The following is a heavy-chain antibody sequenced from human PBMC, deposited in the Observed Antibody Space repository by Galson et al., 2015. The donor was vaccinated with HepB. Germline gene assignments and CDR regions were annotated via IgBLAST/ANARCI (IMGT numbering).Heavy chain of an antibody. D-gene: IGHD3-22*01. V-gene: IGHV3-48*01. CDR2: ISSSSSTI. J-gene: IGHJ4*02. CDR3: ARGDYDSSGFFPPIDY. CDR1: GFTFSSYS. Sequence: SLRLSCAASGFTFSSYSMNWVRQAPGKGLEWVSYISSSSSTIYYADSVKGRFTISRDNAKNSLYLQMNSLRAADTAVYYCARGDYDSSGFFPPIDYWGQGTLVTVSS.